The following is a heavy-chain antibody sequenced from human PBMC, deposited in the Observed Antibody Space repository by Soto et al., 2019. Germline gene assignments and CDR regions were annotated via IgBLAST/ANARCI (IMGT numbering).Heavy chain of an antibody. V-gene: IGHV3-23*01. J-gene: IGHJ4*02. D-gene: IGHD6-6*01. CDR3: AKVGSSSSITSFGY. CDR1: GFTFSSYA. Sequence: HPGGSLRLSCAASGFTFSSYAMSWVRQAPGKGLEWVSAISGSGGSTYYADSVKGRFTISRDNSKNTLYLQMDSLRAEDTAVYYCAKVGSSSSITSFGYWGQGTLVTVSS. CDR2: ISGSGGST.